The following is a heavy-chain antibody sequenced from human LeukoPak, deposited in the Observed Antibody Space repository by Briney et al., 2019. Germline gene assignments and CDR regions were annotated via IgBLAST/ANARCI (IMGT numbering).Heavy chain of an antibody. J-gene: IGHJ4*02. CDR1: GDSISSGTYD. CDR2: IYTSGST. V-gene: IGHV4-61*02. Sequence: SETLSLTCTVSGDSISSGTYDWSWIRQPAGKGLEWIGRIYTSGSTNYNPSLKSRVTISVDTSKNQFSLKLSSVTAADTAMYYCARVRSSGWGKGFDYWGQGTLVTVSS. D-gene: IGHD6-19*01. CDR3: ARVRSSGWGKGFDY.